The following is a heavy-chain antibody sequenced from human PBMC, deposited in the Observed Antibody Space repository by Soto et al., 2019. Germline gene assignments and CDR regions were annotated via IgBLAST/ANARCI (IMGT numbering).Heavy chain of an antibody. V-gene: IGHV3-30-3*01. J-gene: IGHJ6*02. D-gene: IGHD4-4*01. CDR2: ISYDGSNK. Sequence: PGGSLRLSCAASGFTFSSYAMHWVRQAPGKGLEWVAVISYDGSNKYYADSVKGRFTISRDNSKNTLYLQMNSLRAEDTAVYYCARYQDYSNHYGMDVWGQGTTVTVSS. CDR3: ARYQDYSNHYGMDV. CDR1: GFTFSSYA.